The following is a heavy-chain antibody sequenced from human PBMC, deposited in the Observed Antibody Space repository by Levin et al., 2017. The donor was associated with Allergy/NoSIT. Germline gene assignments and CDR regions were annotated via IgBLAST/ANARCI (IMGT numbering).Heavy chain of an antibody. Sequence: GGSLRLSCAASGFTFSSYSMNWVRQAPGKGLEWVSSISSSSSYIYYADSVKGRFTISRDNAKNSLYLQMNSLRAEDTAVYYCARRKYSSGWSFDYWGQGTLVTVSS. CDR3: ARRKYSSGWSFDY. J-gene: IGHJ4*02. CDR2: ISSSSSYI. V-gene: IGHV3-21*01. CDR1: GFTFSSYS. D-gene: IGHD6-19*01.